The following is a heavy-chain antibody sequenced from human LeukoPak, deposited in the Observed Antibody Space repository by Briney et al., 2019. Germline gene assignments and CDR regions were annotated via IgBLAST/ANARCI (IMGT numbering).Heavy chain of an antibody. CDR1: GFIVSSSY. V-gene: IGHV3-53*01. Sequence: GSLRLSCAASGFIVSSSYMSWVRQAPGAGLEWISGIFAGGSTYYADSVKGRFTISRDNSKNTLYLQMNSLRAEDTAVYYCARDLALIAAAGSSAFDIWGQGTMVTVSS. D-gene: IGHD6-13*01. J-gene: IGHJ3*02. CDR2: IFAGGST. CDR3: ARDLALIAAAGSSAFDI.